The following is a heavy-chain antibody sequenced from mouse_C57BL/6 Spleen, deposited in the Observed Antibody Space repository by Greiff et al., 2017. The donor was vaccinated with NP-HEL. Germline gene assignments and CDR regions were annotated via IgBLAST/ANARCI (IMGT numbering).Heavy chain of an antibody. CDR1: GYSITSGYY. D-gene: IGHD1-1*01. CDR3: ARERSNCFDY. Sequence: EVQLVESGPGLVKPSQSLSLTCSVTGYSITSGYYWNWIRQFPGNKLEWMGYISYDGSNNYNPSLKNRISITRDTSKNQFFLKLNSVTTEDTATYYCARERSNCFDYWGQGTTLTVSS. V-gene: IGHV3-6*01. J-gene: IGHJ2*01. CDR2: ISYDGSN.